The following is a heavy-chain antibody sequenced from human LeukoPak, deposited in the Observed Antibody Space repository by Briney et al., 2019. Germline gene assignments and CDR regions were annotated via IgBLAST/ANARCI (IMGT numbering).Heavy chain of an antibody. Sequence: SGGSLRLSCAASGFTFSSYGMHWVRQAPGKGLEWVAVISYDGSNKYYADSVKGRFTISRDNSKNTLYLQMNSLRAEDTAVYYCARDRPSDYYGMDVWGQGTTVTVSS. J-gene: IGHJ6*02. CDR2: ISYDGSNK. CDR3: ARDRPSDYYGMDV. CDR1: GFTFSSYG. V-gene: IGHV3-30*03.